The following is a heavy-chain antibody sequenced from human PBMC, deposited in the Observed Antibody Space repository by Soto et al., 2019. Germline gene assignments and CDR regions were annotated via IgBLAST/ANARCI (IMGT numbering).Heavy chain of an antibody. J-gene: IGHJ3*02. D-gene: IGHD2-8*02. V-gene: IGHV3-23*01. CDR1: GFICSSYD. CDR3: AKATATGGGAFDI. CDR2: ILVGGST. Sequence: GGSLRLSCAASGFICSSYDMSWVRQAPGRGLEWVSTILVGGSTHYEDSVKGRFTISRDRSKNTLYLQMNSLTAGDTAVYYCAKATATGGGAFDICGQGTMVTVSS.